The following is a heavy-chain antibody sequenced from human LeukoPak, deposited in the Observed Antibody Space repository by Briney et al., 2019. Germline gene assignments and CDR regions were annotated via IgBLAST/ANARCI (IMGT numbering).Heavy chain of an antibody. J-gene: IGHJ4*02. CDR1: GFTFSSYA. CDR3: AKPLHYYGSGSYDY. D-gene: IGHD3-10*01. Sequence: GGSLRLSCAASGFTFSSYAMSWVRQAPGKGLEWFSAISGSGGSTYYADSVKGRFTISRDNSKNTLYLQMNSLRAEDTAVYYCAKPLHYYGSGSYDYWGQGTLVTVSS. CDR2: ISGSGGST. V-gene: IGHV3-23*01.